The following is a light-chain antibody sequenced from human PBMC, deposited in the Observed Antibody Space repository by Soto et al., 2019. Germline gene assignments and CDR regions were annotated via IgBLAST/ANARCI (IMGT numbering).Light chain of an antibody. CDR2: EVS. J-gene: IGLJ3*02. CDR1: RNDISAYDS. Sequence: QSVLAQPASVSGSPGQSITISCTVSRNDISAYDSVSWFQQHPDKAPKLIIYEVSNRPSGVSNRFSGSKSGNTASLTISGLQADDEADYYCSSYTRASTLVFGGGTQLTVL. V-gene: IGLV2-14*01. CDR3: SSYTRASTLV.